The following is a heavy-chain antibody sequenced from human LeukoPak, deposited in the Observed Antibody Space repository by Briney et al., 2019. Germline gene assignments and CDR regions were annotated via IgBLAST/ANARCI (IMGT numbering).Heavy chain of an antibody. J-gene: IGHJ6*03. CDR1: GFTFSSYW. Sequence: GGSLRLSCAASGFTFSSYWMSWVRQAPGKGLEWVANIKQDGSEKYYVASVNGRFTISRDNAKDSLYLQMNSLRAEDMAVHFCARVRRAKRQNRYYFYYYMDVWGKGTTVTVSS. CDR3: ARVRRAKRQNRYYFYYYMDV. D-gene: IGHD1-14*01. V-gene: IGHV3-7*01. CDR2: IKQDGSEK.